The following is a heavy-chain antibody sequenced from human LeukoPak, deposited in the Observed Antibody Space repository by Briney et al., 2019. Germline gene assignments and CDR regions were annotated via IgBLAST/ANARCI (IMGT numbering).Heavy chain of an antibody. Sequence: GGSLRVSCAASGFTFSSYGMHWVRQAPGEGLEWVAVISYDGSNKYYADSVKGRFTISRDNSKNTLYLQMNSLRAEDTAVYYCAKDFLDSSGWYYFDYWGQGTLVTVSS. V-gene: IGHV3-30*18. D-gene: IGHD6-19*01. CDR2: ISYDGSNK. CDR1: GFTFSSYG. J-gene: IGHJ4*02. CDR3: AKDFLDSSGWYYFDY.